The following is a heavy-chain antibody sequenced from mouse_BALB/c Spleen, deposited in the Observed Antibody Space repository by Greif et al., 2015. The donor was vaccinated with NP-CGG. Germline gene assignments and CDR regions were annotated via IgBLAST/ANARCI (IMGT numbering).Heavy chain of an antibody. CDR3: ARQEVPYAMDY. CDR1: GFTFSSYG. V-gene: IGHV5-6*01. Sequence: DVQLQESGGDLVKPGGSLKPSCAASGFTFSSYGMSWVRQTPDKRLEWVATISSGGSYTYYPDSVKGRFTISRDNAKNTLYLQMSSLKSEDTAMYYCARQEVPYAMDYWGQGTSVTVSS. CDR2: ISSGGSYT. J-gene: IGHJ4*01. D-gene: IGHD5-1*01.